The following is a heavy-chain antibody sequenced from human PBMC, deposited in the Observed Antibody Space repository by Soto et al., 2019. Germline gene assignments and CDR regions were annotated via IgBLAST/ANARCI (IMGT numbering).Heavy chain of an antibody. D-gene: IGHD3-16*01. CDR3: ARVRRDGNTGFAMDV. V-gene: IGHV3-7*05. CDR1: GFTFSAYW. J-gene: IGHJ6*02. Sequence: GGSLRLSCAASGFTFSAYWMSWVRQAPGRGLEWVADTKEDGNEKSYVDAVKGRFSISRDNAKNSLFLQMNSLSVEDTAVYYCARVRRDGNTGFAMDVWGQGTTVTVSS. CDR2: TKEDGNEK.